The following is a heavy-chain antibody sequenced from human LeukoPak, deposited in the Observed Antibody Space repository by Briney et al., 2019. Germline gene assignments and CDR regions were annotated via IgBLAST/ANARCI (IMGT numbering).Heavy chain of an antibody. V-gene: IGHV4-34*01. CDR3: ARGVVDIVVVPAAIQNGCYFDY. CDR2: INHSGST. Sequence: SETLSLTCAVYGGSFSGYYWSWIRQPPGKGLEWIGEINHSGSTNYNPSLKSRVTISVDTSKNQFPLKLSSVTAADTAVYYCARGVVDIVVVPAAIQNGCYFDYWGQGTLVTVSS. CDR1: GGSFSGYY. D-gene: IGHD2-2*03. J-gene: IGHJ4*02.